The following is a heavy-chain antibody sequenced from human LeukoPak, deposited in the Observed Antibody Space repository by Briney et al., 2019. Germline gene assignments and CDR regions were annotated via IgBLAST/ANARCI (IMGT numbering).Heavy chain of an antibody. CDR1: GYTFTGYY. CDR2: INPSSGGT. V-gene: IGHV1-2*06. D-gene: IGHD6-19*01. CDR3: ARDRDNSSGWYVWFDP. Sequence: ASVKVSCKASGYTFTGYYMHWVRQAPGQGLEWMGRINPSSGGTNYAQKFQGRVTMTRDTSISTAYMELSRLRSDDTAVYYCARDRDNSSGWYVWFDPWGQGTLVTVSS. J-gene: IGHJ5*02.